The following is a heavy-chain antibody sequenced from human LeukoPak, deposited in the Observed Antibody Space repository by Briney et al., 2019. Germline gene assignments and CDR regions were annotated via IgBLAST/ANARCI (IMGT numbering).Heavy chain of an antibody. D-gene: IGHD2-2*03. J-gene: IGHJ1*01. CDR3: ARDMAGYCSSTSCPDKYFQH. CDR2: ISSSSSYI. V-gene: IGHV3-21*01. CDR1: GFTFSSYS. Sequence: GGSLRLSCAASGFTFSSYSMNWVRQAPGKGLEWVSSISSSSSYIYYADSVKGRFTISRDNAKNSLYLQMNSLRAEDTAVYYCARDMAGYCSSTSCPDKYFQHWGQGTLVAVSS.